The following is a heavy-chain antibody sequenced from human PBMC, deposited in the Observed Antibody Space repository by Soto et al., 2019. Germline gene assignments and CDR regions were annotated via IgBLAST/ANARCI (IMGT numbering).Heavy chain of an antibody. CDR3: ATLGPIPHYYGMDV. CDR1: GYTLTELS. V-gene: IGHV1-24*01. J-gene: IGHJ6*02. CDR2: FDPEDGET. Sequence: RASVKVSCKVSGYTLTELSMHWVRQAPGKGLEWMGGFDPEDGETIYAQKFQGRVTMTEDTSTDTAYMELSSLRSEDTAVYYCATLGPIPHYYGMDVWGQGTTVTVSS.